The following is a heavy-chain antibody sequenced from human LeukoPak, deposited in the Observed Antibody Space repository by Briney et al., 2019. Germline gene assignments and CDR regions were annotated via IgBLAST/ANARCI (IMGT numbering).Heavy chain of an antibody. V-gene: IGHV1-69*13. J-gene: IGHJ3*02. D-gene: IGHD6-13*01. CDR1: GGTFSSYA. Sequence: SVKVSCKASGGTFSSYAISWVRQAPGQGLEWMGGIIPIFGTANYAQKFQGRVTITADESTSTAYMELSSLRSEDTAVYYCAREMGQQLEIGAFDNWGQGTMVTVSS. CDR2: IIPIFGTA. CDR3: AREMGQQLEIGAFDN.